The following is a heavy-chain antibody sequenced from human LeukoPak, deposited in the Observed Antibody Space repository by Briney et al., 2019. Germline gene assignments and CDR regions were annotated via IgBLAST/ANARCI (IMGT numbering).Heavy chain of an antibody. CDR3: ARRGDGGRSFDY. J-gene: IGHJ4*02. CDR2: IYSSGST. V-gene: IGHV3-23*05. D-gene: IGHD4-23*01. Sequence: GGSLRLSCAASGFTFSSYAMSWVRQAPGKGLEWVSLIYSSGSTYYADSVKGRFTISRDNSKNTLYLQVNSLRAEDTAVYYCARRGDGGRSFDYWGQGTLVTVSS. CDR1: GFTFSSYA.